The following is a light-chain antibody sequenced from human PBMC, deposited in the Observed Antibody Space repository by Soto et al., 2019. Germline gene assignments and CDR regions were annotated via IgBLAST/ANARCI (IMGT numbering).Light chain of an antibody. Sequence: EIVLTQSPGTLSLSPGERATLSCRASQSVSSSYLAWYQQKPGQAPRLLIYGASSRATGSPDRFSGSGSGTDFTLTIRRLEPEAFAVDYCQQYGSSPPPFGGGTKVEIK. CDR3: QQYGSSPPP. CDR2: GAS. V-gene: IGKV3-20*01. CDR1: QSVSSSY. J-gene: IGKJ4*01.